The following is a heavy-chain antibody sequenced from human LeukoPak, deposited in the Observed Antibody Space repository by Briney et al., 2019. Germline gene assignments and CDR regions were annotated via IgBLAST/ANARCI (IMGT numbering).Heavy chain of an antibody. J-gene: IGHJ4*02. CDR1: GYSFTTYW. V-gene: IGHV5-51*01. CDR2: IYPGDSDI. Sequence: GESLKISCKGSGYSFTTYWIAWVRQMPGKGPEWTGIIYPGDSDIRYSPSFQGQVTISVDKSISTAYLQWSSLKASDTAMYYCARRAYSGYEFDYWGQGTLVTVSS. CDR3: ARRAYSGYEFDY. D-gene: IGHD5-12*01.